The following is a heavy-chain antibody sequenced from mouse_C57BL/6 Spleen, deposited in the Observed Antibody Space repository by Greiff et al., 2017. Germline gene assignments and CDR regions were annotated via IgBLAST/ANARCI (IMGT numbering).Heavy chain of an antibody. D-gene: IGHD1-1*01. CDR2: INPGSGGT. V-gene: IGHV1-54*01. J-gene: IGHJ3*01. CDR3: AREDGSRPAWFAY. Sequence: QVHVKQSGAELVRPGTSVKVSCKASGYAFTNYLIEWVKQRPGQGLEWIGVINPGSGGTNYNEKFKGKATLTADKSSSTAYMQLSSLTSEDSAVYFCAREDGSRPAWFAYWGQGTLVTVSA. CDR1: GYAFTNYL.